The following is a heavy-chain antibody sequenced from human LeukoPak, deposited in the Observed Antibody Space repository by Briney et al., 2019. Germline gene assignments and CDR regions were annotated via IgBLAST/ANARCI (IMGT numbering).Heavy chain of an antibody. J-gene: IGHJ4*02. CDR2: NIPIFGTA. V-gene: IGHV1-69*13. Sequence: SVKVSCKASGGTFISYAISWVRQAPGQGLEWMGGNIPIFGTANYAQKFQGRVTITADESTSTAYMELSSLRSEDTAVYYCARGNYDSSGYYGVIDYWGQGTLVTVSS. CDR1: GGTFISYA. D-gene: IGHD3-22*01. CDR3: ARGNYDSSGYYGVIDY.